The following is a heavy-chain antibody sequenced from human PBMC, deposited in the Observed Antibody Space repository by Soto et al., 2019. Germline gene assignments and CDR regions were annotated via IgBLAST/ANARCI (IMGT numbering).Heavy chain of an antibody. V-gene: IGHV4-39*01. Sequence: SETLSLTCTVSGGSISSSSYYWGWLRQPPGKGLEWIGSIYYSGSTYYNPSLKSRVTISVDTSKNQFSLKLSSVTAADTAVYYCARHSIVVVPAAFDYWGQGTLVTVSS. D-gene: IGHD2-2*01. J-gene: IGHJ4*02. CDR3: ARHSIVVVPAAFDY. CDR1: GGSISSSSYY. CDR2: IYYSGST.